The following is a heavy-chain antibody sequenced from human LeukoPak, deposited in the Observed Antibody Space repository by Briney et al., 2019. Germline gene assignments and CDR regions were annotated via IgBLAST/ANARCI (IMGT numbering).Heavy chain of an antibody. J-gene: IGHJ5*02. CDR3: ARGDYMGFDP. CDR1: GFAFSTSD. Sequence: GGSLRLSCAASGFAFSTSDVHWARQAAGQGLEWVSGIGKAGDTYYLDSVRGRFTIFRENDENSVYLQMNNLRAGDTAVYYCARGDYMGFDPWGQGTLVTVSS. CDR2: IGKAGDT. D-gene: IGHD4-11*01. V-gene: IGHV3-13*01.